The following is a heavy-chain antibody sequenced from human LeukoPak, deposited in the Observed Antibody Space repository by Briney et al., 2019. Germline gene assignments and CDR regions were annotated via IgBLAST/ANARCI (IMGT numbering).Heavy chain of an antibody. CDR3: ARESITGDRDFDY. V-gene: IGHV3-48*01. D-gene: IGHD7-27*01. CDR1: GFSFSSYS. J-gene: IGHJ4*02. CDR2: ISSGSRTI. Sequence: GGSLRLSRAASGFSFSSYSMNWVRQAPGRGLEWISYISSGSRTIFYADSVKGRFTIFRDNAKNSLYLLMNSLRADDTAVYYCARESITGDRDFDYWGQGTLITVSS.